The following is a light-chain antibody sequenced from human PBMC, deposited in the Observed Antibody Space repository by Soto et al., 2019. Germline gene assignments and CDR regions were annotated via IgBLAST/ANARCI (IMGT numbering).Light chain of an antibody. CDR3: QQDYSTPPT. CDR2: WAS. CDR1: QSVLYSSNTKNY. V-gene: IGKV4-1*01. J-gene: IGKJ1*01. Sequence: DIVMTQSPDSLAVSLGERATINCKSSQSVLYSSNTKNYLAWYQQKPGQPPKLLINWASTRESGVPDRFSGSGSVTDFTLTISSLQAEDVAVYYCQQDYSTPPTFGQGTKVESK.